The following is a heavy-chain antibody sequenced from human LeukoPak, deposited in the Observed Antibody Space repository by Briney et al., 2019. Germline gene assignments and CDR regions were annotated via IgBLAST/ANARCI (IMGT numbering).Heavy chain of an antibody. CDR1: GFNFSNYW. Sequence: GGSLRLSCAASGFNFSNYWMSWVRQAPGKGLEWVANIKEDGSEKYYVDSVKGRFIISRDNAKNSLYLQMNSLRTEDAAVYYCARGSSLDYWGQGTLVTVSS. D-gene: IGHD3-10*01. V-gene: IGHV3-7*04. J-gene: IGHJ4*02. CDR2: IKEDGSEK. CDR3: ARGSSLDY.